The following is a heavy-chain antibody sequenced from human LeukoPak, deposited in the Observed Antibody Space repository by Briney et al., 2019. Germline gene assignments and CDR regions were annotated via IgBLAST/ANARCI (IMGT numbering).Heavy chain of an antibody. Sequence: ASVKVSCKASGYTFTSYGISWVRQAPGQGLEWMGWISAYNGNTNYAQKFQGRVTMTTDTSTSTAYMELRSLRSDDTAVYYCARSKPTSYYYYYMDVWGKGTTVTVSS. CDR3: ARSKPTSYYYYYMDV. J-gene: IGHJ6*03. V-gene: IGHV1-18*01. CDR2: ISAYNGNT. CDR1: GYTFTSYG. D-gene: IGHD1-26*01.